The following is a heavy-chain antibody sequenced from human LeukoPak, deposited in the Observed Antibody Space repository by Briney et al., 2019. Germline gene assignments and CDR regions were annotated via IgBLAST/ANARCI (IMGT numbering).Heavy chain of an antibody. Sequence: ASVKVSCKASGYTFTSYGISWVRQAPGQGLEWMGWISAYNGNTNYAQKLQGRVTMTTDTSTSTAYMELRSLRSDDTAVYYCARDQGKEYSSSWYPFYYYYYGMDVRGKGTTVTVSS. CDR3: ARDQGKEYSSSWYPFYYYYYGMDV. D-gene: IGHD6-13*01. J-gene: IGHJ6*04. CDR1: GYTFTSYG. V-gene: IGHV1-18*04. CDR2: ISAYNGNT.